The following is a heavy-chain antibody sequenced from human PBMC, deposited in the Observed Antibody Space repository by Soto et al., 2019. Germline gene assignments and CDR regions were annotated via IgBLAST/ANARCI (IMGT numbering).Heavy chain of an antibody. CDR1: GGSISSSSYY. J-gene: IGHJ6*02. Sequence: SETLSLTCTVSGGSISSSSYYWGWIRQPPGKGLEWIGSIYYSGSTYYNPSLKSRVTISVDTSKNQFSLKLSSVTAADAAVYYCARQGGVRGVRTPGGMDVWGQGTTVTVSS. CDR2: IYYSGST. D-gene: IGHD3-10*01. CDR3: ARQGGVRGVRTPGGMDV. V-gene: IGHV4-39*01.